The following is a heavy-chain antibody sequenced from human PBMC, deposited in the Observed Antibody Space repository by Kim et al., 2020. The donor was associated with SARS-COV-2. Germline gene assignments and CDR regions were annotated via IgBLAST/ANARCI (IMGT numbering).Heavy chain of an antibody. CDR3: VRGVTVATVTPIWS. Sequence: GGSLRLSCEGSGFTFSTYWIHWVRQAPGGGLGWISRINSDGRVADLVDSVRGRCTISRDNAKNTVYPQMNNLGVDDTALYRCVRGVTVATVTPIWSWGAGTVVAVSS. D-gene: IGHD5-12*01. J-gene: IGHJ5*02. CDR2: INSDGRVA. CDR1: GFTFSTYW. V-gene: IGHV3-74*01.